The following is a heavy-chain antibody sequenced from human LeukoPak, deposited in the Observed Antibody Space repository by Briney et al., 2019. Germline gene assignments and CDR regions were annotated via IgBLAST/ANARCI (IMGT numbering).Heavy chain of an antibody. CDR1: GCSISSYY. Sequence: SETLSLTCTVSGCSISSYYWSWIRQPPGKGLEWIGYIYYSGSTNYNPSLKSRVTISVDTSKNQFSLKLSSVTAADTAVYYCARDRDSSGYYDAFDIWGQGTMVTVSS. V-gene: IGHV4-59*01. CDR3: ARDRDSSGYYDAFDI. CDR2: IYYSGST. D-gene: IGHD3-22*01. J-gene: IGHJ3*02.